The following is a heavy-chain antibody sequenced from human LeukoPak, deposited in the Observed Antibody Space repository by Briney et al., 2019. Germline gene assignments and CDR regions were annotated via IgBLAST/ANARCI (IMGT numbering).Heavy chain of an antibody. Sequence: ASVKVSCKASGYTFTSYDINWVRQATGQGLGWMGWMNPNSGNTGYAQKFQGRVTMTRNTSISTAYMELSSLRSEDTAVYYCARGPRWTRQSGGLGYWGQETLVTVSS. CDR2: MNPNSGNT. D-gene: IGHD2-15*01. CDR3: ARGPRWTRQSGGLGY. CDR1: GYTFTSYD. V-gene: IGHV1-8*01. J-gene: IGHJ4*02.